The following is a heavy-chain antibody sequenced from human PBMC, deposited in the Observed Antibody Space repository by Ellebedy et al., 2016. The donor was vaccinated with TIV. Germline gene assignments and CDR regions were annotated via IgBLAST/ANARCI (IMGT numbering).Heavy chain of an antibody. V-gene: IGHV1-46*01. Sequence: ASVKVSXKASGYTFTSYYMHWVRQAPGQGLEWMGIINPSGGSTSYAQKFQGRVTMTRDTSTSTVYMELSSLRSEDTAVYYCARGDDSSSWYSGLHMDVWGQGTTVTVSS. CDR3: ARGDDSSSWYSGLHMDV. J-gene: IGHJ6*02. CDR1: GYTFTSYY. D-gene: IGHD6-13*01. CDR2: INPSGGST.